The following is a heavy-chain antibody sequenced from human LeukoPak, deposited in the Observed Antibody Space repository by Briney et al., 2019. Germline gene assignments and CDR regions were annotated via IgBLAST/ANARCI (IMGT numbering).Heavy chain of an antibody. D-gene: IGHD5-12*01. CDR3: VKDVDIVATMYDY. J-gene: IGHJ4*02. Sequence: PRGSLRLSCSASGFTFSSYAMHWVRQAPGKGLEYVSAISSNGGSTYYADSVKGRFTISRDNSKNTLYLQMSSLRAEDTAVYYCVKDVDIVATMYDYWGQGTLVTVSS. V-gene: IGHV3-64D*09. CDR1: GFTFSSYA. CDR2: ISSNGGST.